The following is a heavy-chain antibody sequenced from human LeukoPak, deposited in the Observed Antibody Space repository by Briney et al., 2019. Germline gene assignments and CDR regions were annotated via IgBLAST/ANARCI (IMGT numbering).Heavy chain of an antibody. CDR1: GGSVNSGSYY. J-gene: IGHJ4*02. Sequence: SETLSLTCTVSGGSVNSGSYYWNWIRQPPGKGLEWIGEINHSGSTNYNPSLKSRVTISVDTSKNQFSLKLSSVTAADTAVYYCARAGVLQAPSFDYWGQGTLVTVSS. CDR2: INHSGST. D-gene: IGHD2/OR15-2a*01. CDR3: ARAGVLQAPSFDY. V-gene: IGHV4-39*07.